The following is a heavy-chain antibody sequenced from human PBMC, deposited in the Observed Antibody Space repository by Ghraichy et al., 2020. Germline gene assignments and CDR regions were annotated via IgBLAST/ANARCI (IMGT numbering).Heavy chain of an antibody. V-gene: IGHV4-61*02. Sequence: SETLSLTCTVSGGSISSGSYYWSWIRQPAGKGLEWIGRIYTSGSTNYNPSLKSRVTISVDTSKNQFSLKLSSVTAADTAVYYCAREGRYDFWSGYYTPYYFDYWGQGTLVTVSS. CDR1: GGSISSGSYY. D-gene: IGHD3-3*01. CDR3: AREGRYDFWSGYYTPYYFDY. CDR2: IYTSGST. J-gene: IGHJ4*02.